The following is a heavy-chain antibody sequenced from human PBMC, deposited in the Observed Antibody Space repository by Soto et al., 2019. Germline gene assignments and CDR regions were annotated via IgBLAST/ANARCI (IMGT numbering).Heavy chain of an antibody. CDR1: GYSISSGYH. V-gene: IGHV4-38-2*02. CDR2: VHYSGNT. CDR3: ARAVSPYFGTWFDP. Sequence: SETLSLTCTVSGYSISSGYHWAWIRQPPGKGLEWLGSVHYSGNTYYNPSLKSRLTISVDKSKNQFSLNLSSVTAADTAVYFCARAVSPYFGTWFDPWGQGTLVTVSS. J-gene: IGHJ5*02. D-gene: IGHD3-10*01.